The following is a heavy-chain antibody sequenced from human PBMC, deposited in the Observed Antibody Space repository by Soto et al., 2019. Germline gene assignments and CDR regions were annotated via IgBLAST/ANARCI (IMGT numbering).Heavy chain of an antibody. V-gene: IGHV3-15*01. D-gene: IGHD2-15*01. Sequence: EVQLVESGGGLVKPGGSLRLSCAASGFTFSNGWMNWVRQAPGKGLEWVGRIKSKIHGGAVDYAAPVKGRFIISRDDSENTLYLQMNSLRMEDTAVYYCATLPQSSNFDFWGQGTVVTVSS. CDR2: IKSKIHGGAV. J-gene: IGHJ4*02. CDR1: GFTFSNGW. CDR3: ATLPQSSNFDF.